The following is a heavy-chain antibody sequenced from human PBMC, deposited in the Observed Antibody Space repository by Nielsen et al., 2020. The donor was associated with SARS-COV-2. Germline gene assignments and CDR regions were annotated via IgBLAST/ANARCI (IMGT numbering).Heavy chain of an antibody. J-gene: IGHJ3*02. CDR3: AKASDI. CDR1: GFSFSTYW. V-gene: IGHV3-23*01. CDR2: ISGSGGST. Sequence: GESLKISCAASGFSFSTYWMHWVRQAPGKGLEWVSAISGSGGSTYYADSVKGRFTISRDNSKNTLYLQMNSLRAEDTAVYYCAKASDIWGQGTMVTVSS.